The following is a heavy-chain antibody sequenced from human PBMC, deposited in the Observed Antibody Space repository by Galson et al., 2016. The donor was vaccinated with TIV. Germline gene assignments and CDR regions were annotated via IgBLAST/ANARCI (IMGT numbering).Heavy chain of an antibody. J-gene: IGHJ4*02. D-gene: IGHD2-21*02. CDR1: GYIFSDYY. Sequence: SVKVSCKASGYIFSDYYLHWVRLAPGQGPEWMGWINANSGDTNFAQKFQDRVTMTRDTATSTAYMELSRLRSDDTAIYYCARDLDSAVTAPFDYWGQGTLVTVSS. CDR2: INANSGDT. V-gene: IGHV1-2*02. CDR3: ARDLDSAVTAPFDY.